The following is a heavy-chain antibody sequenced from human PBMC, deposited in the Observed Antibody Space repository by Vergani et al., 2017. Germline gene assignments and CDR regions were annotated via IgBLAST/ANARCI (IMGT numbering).Heavy chain of an antibody. Sequence: QVQLQQWGAGLLKPSETLSLTCTVSGGSISSYYWSWFRQPPGKGLEWIGYVYYTGSTTYNPSLKSRVTISVDTSNNQFSLRMTSLTAADTAIYYCARDRDLYCRSTTSCHNWCDPWGQGSLVTVSS. V-gene: IGHV4-59*01. D-gene: IGHD2/OR15-2a*01. J-gene: IGHJ5*02. CDR2: VYYTGST. CDR3: ARDRDLYCRSTTSCHNWCDP. CDR1: GGSISSYY.